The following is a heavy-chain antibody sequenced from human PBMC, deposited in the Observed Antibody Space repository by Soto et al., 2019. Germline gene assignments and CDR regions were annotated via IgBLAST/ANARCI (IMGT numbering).Heavy chain of an antibody. CDR3: ARVPIAAAGASYYYGMDV. Sequence: QVQLVQSGAEVKKPGASVKVFCKASGYTFTGYYMHWVRQAPGQGLEWMGWINPNSGGTNYAQKFQGVVTMTRDTSISTAYMELSRLRSDDTAVYYCARVPIAAAGASYYYGMDVWGQWTTVTVSS. CDR2: INPNSGGT. D-gene: IGHD6-13*01. CDR1: GYTFTGYY. J-gene: IGHJ6*02. V-gene: IGHV1-2*02.